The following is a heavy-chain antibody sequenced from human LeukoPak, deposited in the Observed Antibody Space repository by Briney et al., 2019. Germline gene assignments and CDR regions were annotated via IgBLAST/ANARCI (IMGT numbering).Heavy chain of an antibody. V-gene: IGHV3-11*01. CDR2: ISSSGGTI. CDR3: ARGREGIVVVPAANHYYYYGMDV. Sequence: GGSLRLSCAASGFTFSDYYMSWIRQAPGKGLEWVSYISSSGGTIYYADSVKGRFTISRDNAKNSLYLQMNSLRAEDTAVYYCARGREGIVVVPAANHYYYYGMDVWGQGTTVTVSS. CDR1: GFTFSDYY. D-gene: IGHD2-2*01. J-gene: IGHJ6*02.